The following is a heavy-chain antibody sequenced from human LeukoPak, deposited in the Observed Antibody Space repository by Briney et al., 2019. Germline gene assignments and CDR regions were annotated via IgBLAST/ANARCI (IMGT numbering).Heavy chain of an antibody. CDR2: ISYDGSNK. D-gene: IGHD6-19*01. V-gene: IGHV3-30*18. CDR3: AKDSSGWIDY. J-gene: IGHJ4*02. Sequence: PGGSLRLSCAASGFTFSSYGMHWVRQAPGKGLEWVAVISYDGSNKYYADSVKGRFTISRDNSKNTLYLQMNSLRAEDTAVYYCAKDSSGWIDYWGQGTLVTVSS. CDR1: GFTFSSYG.